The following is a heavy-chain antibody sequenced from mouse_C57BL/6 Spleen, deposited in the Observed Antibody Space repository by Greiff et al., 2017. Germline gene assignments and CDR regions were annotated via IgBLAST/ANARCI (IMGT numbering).Heavy chain of an antibody. CDR1: GYAFSSYW. V-gene: IGHV1-80*01. D-gene: IGHD3-2*02. CDR3: ARQLRLRTDY. J-gene: IGHJ2*01. CDR2: IYPGDGAT. Sequence: VQLKESGAELVKPGASVTISCKASGYAFSSYWMNWVKQRPGKGLEWIGQIYPGDGATNYNGKFKGKATLTAAKSSSTAYMQLSSLTSEESAVYCCARQLRLRTDYWGQGTTLTVSS.